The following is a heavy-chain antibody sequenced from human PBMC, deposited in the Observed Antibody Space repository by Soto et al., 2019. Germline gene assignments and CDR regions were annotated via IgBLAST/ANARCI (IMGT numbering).Heavy chain of an antibody. CDR1: GFTFSSYG. V-gene: IGHV3-30*18. Sequence: GGSLRLSCAASGFTFSSYGMHWVRQAPGKGLEWVAVISYDGSNKYYADSVKGRFTISRDNSKNTLYLQMNSLRAEDTAVYYCAKDGLRFLVGAPSADFDYWGQGTLVTVSS. J-gene: IGHJ4*02. CDR2: ISYDGSNK. CDR3: AKDGLRFLVGAPSADFDY. D-gene: IGHD1-26*01.